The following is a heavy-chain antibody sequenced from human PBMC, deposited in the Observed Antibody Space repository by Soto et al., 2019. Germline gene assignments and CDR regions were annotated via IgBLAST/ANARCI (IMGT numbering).Heavy chain of an antibody. J-gene: IGHJ4*02. CDR1: GFSLTTSGVG. CDR2: IFWDDDK. CDR3: ARILTATGGHFDS. D-gene: IGHD2-8*02. V-gene: IGHV2-5*02. Sequence: SGPTLVNPTQTLTLTCSFSGFSLTTSGVGVGWVRQSPEKTLEWLALIFWDDDKRYSPPLGSRLTIAKDTSKNQVVLTLTNVEPVDTATYYCARILTATGGHFDSWGQGALVTVSS.